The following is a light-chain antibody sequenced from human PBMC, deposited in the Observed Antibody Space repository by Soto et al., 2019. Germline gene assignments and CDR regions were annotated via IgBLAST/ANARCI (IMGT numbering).Light chain of an antibody. Sequence: EIAMTQSPATLSVSPGERATLSCRASQSVSSNLAWYQQKPGQAPRLLIYGASSRATGIPDRFSGSGSGTDFTLTISRLEPEDFAVYYCQQYGGSPLTFGQGTKVDI. CDR2: GAS. J-gene: IGKJ1*01. CDR1: QSVSSN. V-gene: IGKV3-20*01. CDR3: QQYGGSPLT.